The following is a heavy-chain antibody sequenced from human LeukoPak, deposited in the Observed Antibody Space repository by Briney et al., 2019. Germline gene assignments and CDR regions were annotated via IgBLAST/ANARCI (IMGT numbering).Heavy chain of an antibody. CDR1: GGSISSYY. V-gene: IGHV4-4*07. CDR2: IYTSGST. Sequence: SETLSLTCTVSGGSISSYYWSWIRQPAGKGLEWIGRIYTSGSTNYNPSLKSRVTMSVDTSKNQFSLKLSSVTAADTAVYYCARDGIVVVPAALTGWFDPWGQGTLVTVS. D-gene: IGHD2-2*01. J-gene: IGHJ5*02. CDR3: ARDGIVVVPAALTGWFDP.